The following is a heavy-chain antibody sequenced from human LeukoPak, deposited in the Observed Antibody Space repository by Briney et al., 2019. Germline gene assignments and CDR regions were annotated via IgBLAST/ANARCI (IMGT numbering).Heavy chain of an antibody. CDR1: GFTFSSHA. CDR2: SSDVGDNT. J-gene: IGHJ3*02. Sequence: GGSLRLSCAASGFTFSSHAMPWVGQAPGKGLEGVASSSDVGDNTYYADSVKGGFTISRDNSKKTLYVQMNSLRAEDTAVYHCAKVRNRPWGSAFDGLDIWGQGTMVTVSS. CDR3: AKVRNRPWGSAFDGLDI. D-gene: IGHD7-27*01. V-gene: IGHV3-23*01.